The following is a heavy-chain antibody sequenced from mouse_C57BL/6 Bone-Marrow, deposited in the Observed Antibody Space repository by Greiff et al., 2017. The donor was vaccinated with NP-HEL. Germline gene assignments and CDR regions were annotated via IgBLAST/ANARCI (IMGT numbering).Heavy chain of an antibody. J-gene: IGHJ2*01. CDR1: GFTFSSYA. CDR3: ARDQIFITTVVFDY. V-gene: IGHV5-4*01. D-gene: IGHD1-1*01. CDR2: ISDGGSYT. Sequence: DVQLVESGGGLVKPGGSLKLSCAASGFTFSSYAMSWVRQTPEKRLEWVATISDGGSYTYYPDNVKGRFTISRDNAKNNLYLQMSQLKSEDTAMYYCARDQIFITTVVFDYWGQGTTLTVSS.